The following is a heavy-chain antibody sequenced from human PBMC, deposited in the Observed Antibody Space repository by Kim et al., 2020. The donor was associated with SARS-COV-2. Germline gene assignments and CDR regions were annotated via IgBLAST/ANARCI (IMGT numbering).Heavy chain of an antibody. Sequence: FKGRVTITADKSTSTAYMELSSLRSEDTAVYYCARDFSSTTYYYYGMDVWGQGTTVTVSS. CDR3: ARDFSSTTYYYYGMDV. V-gene: IGHV1-69*04. D-gene: IGHD5-12*01. J-gene: IGHJ6*02.